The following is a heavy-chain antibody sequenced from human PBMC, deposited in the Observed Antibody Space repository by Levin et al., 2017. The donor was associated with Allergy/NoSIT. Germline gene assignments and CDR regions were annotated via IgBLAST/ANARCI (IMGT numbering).Heavy chain of an antibody. J-gene: IGHJ6*02. V-gene: IGHV1-18*01. CDR1: GYTFTSYG. Sequence: GESLKISCKASGYTFTSYGISWVRQAPGQGLEWMGWISAYNGNTNYAQKLQGRVTMTTDTSTSTAYMELRSLRSDDTAVYYCARETYSSGWTEYYYYGMDVWGQGTTVTVSS. D-gene: IGHD6-19*01. CDR2: ISAYNGNT. CDR3: ARETYSSGWTEYYYYGMDV.